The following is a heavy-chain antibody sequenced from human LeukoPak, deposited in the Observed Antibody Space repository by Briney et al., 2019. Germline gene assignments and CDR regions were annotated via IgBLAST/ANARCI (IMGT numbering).Heavy chain of an antibody. J-gene: IGHJ4*02. D-gene: IGHD4-17*01. Sequence: AGGSLRLSCAASGFTFSSYAMSWVRQAPGKGLEWVSAISGSGGSTYYADSVKGRFTISRDNSKNTLYLQMNSLRAEDTAVYYCAKDVYEGDYGTDFDYWGQGTLVTVSS. CDR3: AKDVYEGDYGTDFDY. CDR2: ISGSGGST. V-gene: IGHV3-23*01. CDR1: GFTFSSYA.